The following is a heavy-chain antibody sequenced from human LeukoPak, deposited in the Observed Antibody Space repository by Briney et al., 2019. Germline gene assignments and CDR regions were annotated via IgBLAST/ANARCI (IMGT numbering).Heavy chain of an antibody. J-gene: IGHJ3*02. CDR2: IIPILGIA. D-gene: IGHD1-26*01. V-gene: IGHV1-69*04. Sequence: ASVKVSCKASGGTFSSYAISWVRQAPGQGLEWMGRIIPILGIANYAQKFQGRVTITADKSTSTAYMELSSLRSEDTAVYYCARDRDITGWEVDAFDIWGQGTMVTVSS. CDR1: GGTFSSYA. CDR3: ARDRDITGWEVDAFDI.